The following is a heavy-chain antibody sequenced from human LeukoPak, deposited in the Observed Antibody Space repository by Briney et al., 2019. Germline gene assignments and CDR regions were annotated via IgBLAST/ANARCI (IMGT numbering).Heavy chain of an antibody. CDR2: ISSSGSTI. CDR3: APFYYYDSSGYYYRDAFYI. J-gene: IGHJ3*02. CDR1: GFTFSSYE. V-gene: IGHV3-48*03. Sequence: PGGSLRLSCAASGFTFSSYEMNWVRQAPGKGLEWVSYISSSGSTIYYADSVKGRFTISRDNAKNSLYLQMNSLRAEDTAVYYCAPFYYYDSSGYYYRDAFYIWGQVTMVTVSS. D-gene: IGHD3-22*01.